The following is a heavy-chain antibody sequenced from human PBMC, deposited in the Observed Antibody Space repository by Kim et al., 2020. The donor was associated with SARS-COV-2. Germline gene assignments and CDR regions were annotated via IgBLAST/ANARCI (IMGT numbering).Heavy chain of an antibody. D-gene: IGHD2-2*01. CDR3: TNTLDAGGGVFDI. CDR2: INGIGTRT. J-gene: IGHJ3*02. Sequence: GGSLRLSCAASGFTFSTYPMGWVRQAPGKGLEWVSTINGIGTRTYYTDSVKGRFTISRDNSKNTLYVQMSSLRAEDTAIYYCTNTLDAGGGVFDIWGQGTMVTVSS. V-gene: IGHV3-23*01. CDR1: GFTFSTYP.